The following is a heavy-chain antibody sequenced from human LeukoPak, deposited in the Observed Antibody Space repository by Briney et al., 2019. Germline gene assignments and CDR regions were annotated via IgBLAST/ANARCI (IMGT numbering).Heavy chain of an antibody. CDR1: GASISSHY. CDR2: IFSSGTT. J-gene: IGHJ4*02. Sequence: PSETLSLTCAVSGASISSHYWSWIRQPPGKGLEWIGRIFSSGTTNYNPSLKSRATMSVDTSKNQFSLKLSSMTVADTAIYYCARDRVDRYFDYWGQGALVTVSS. D-gene: IGHD2-15*01. CDR3: ARDRVDRYFDY. V-gene: IGHV4-4*07.